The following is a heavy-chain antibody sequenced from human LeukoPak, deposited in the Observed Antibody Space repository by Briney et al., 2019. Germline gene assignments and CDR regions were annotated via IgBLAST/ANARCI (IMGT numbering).Heavy chain of an antibody. J-gene: IGHJ4*02. CDR3: ARVSRSPFYDILTGYLDY. CDR1: GGTFSSYA. D-gene: IGHD3-9*01. CDR2: IIPILGIA. V-gene: IGHV1-69*04. Sequence: SVKVSCKASGGTFSSYAISWVRQAPGQGLEWMGRIIPILGIANYAQKFQGRVTMTRNTSISTAYMELSSLRFEDTAVYYCARVSRSPFYDILTGYLDYWGQGTLVTVSS.